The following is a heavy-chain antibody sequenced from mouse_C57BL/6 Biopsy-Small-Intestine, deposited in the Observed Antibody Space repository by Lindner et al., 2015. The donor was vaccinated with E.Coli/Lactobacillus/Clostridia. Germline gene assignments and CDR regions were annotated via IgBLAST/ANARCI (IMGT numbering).Heavy chain of an antibody. V-gene: IGHV7-3*01. J-gene: IGHJ2*01. CDR3: ARAPRFDY. Sequence: VQLQESGGGLVQPGGSLSLSCAASGFTFIDYYMSWVRQPPGKALEWLGFIRDKANGYTTEYSASVKGRFTISRDNSQSILYLQMNALRAEDSATYYCARAPRFDYWGQGTTLTVSS. CDR1: GFTFIDYY. CDR2: IRDKANGYTT.